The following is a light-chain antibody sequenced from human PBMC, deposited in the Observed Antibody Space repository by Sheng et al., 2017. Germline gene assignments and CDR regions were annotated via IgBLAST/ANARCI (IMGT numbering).Light chain of an antibody. CDR2: AAS. V-gene: IGKV3-20*01. CDR3: QHYDGNSPTWT. CDR1: QSISNN. J-gene: IGKJ1*01. Sequence: EIVMTQSPATLSVSPGERATLSCRASQSISNNLAWYQQKPGQSPRLLIYAASSRATGIPDRFSGDTSGTDFTLTISRLEPEDFAVYYCQHYDGNSPTWTFGQGTKVEV.